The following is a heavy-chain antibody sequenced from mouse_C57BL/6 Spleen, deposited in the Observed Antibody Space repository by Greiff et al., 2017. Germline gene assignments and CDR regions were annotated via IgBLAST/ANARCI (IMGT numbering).Heavy chain of an antibody. CDR1: GYSFTGYY. J-gene: IGHJ4*01. V-gene: IGHV1-42*01. CDR3: ASPNGYYAMDY. Sequence: VQLKQSGPELVKPGASVKISCKASGYSFTGYYMNWVKQSPEKSLEWIGEINPSTGGTTYNQKFKAKATLTVDKSSSTAYMQLKSLTSEDSAGYYCASPNGYYAMDYWGQGTSVTVSS. CDR2: INPSTGGT.